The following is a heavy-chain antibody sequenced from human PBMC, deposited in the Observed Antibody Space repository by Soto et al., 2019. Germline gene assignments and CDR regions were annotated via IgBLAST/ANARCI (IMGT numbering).Heavy chain of an antibody. CDR1: GYTFTSYY. J-gene: IGHJ6*02. CDR2: INPSGGST. Sequence: QVQLVQSGAEVEKPGASVKVSCKASGYTFTSYYMHWVRQAPGQGLEWMGIINPSGGSTSYAQKFQGRVTMTRDTSTSTVYMELSSLRSEDTAVYYCARWGQSYYDSSGYYQPDYYYGMDVWGQGTTVTVSS. V-gene: IGHV1-46*01. CDR3: ARWGQSYYDSSGYYQPDYYYGMDV. D-gene: IGHD3-22*01.